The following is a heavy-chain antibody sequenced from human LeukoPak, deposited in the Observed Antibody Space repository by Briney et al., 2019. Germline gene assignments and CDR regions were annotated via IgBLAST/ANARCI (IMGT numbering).Heavy chain of an antibody. CDR3: ARPYRGGVAAGAYYYYGMDV. J-gene: IGHJ6*02. CDR1: GGTFSSYA. D-gene: IGHD6-13*01. CDR2: IIPIFGTA. Sequence: SVKVSCKASGGTFSSYAISWVRQAPGQGLEWMGGIIPIFGTANYAQKFQGRVTITADESTSTAYMELSSLRSEDTAVYYCARPYRGGVAAGAYYYYGMDVWGQGTTVTVSS. V-gene: IGHV1-69*01.